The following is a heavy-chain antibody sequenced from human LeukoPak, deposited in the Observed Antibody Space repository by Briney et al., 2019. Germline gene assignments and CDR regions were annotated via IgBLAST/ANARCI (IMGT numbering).Heavy chain of an antibody. V-gene: IGHV3-48*03. CDR3: ARVGLAGGLDY. J-gene: IGHJ4*02. Sequence: GGSLRLSCAASGFTFSNYEMNWVRQAPGKGLEWVSYLSSSGSTIYYADSVKGRFTVSRDNAKNSLYPQMNSLRAEDTAVYYCARVGLAGGLDYWGQGTLVSVSS. D-gene: IGHD6-13*01. CDR1: GFTFSNYE. CDR2: LSSSGSTI.